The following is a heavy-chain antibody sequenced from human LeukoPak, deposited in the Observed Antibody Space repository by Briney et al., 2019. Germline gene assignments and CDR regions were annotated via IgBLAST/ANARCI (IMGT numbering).Heavy chain of an antibody. CDR1: GGTFSSYA. J-gene: IGHJ4*02. Sequence: VASVKVSCKASGGTFSSYAISWVRQAPGQGLEWMGGIIPIFGTANYAQKFQGRVTITTDESTSTAYMELSSLRSEDTAVYYCARSEPTIVGATFDYWGQGTLVTVSS. CDR3: ARSEPTIVGATFDY. D-gene: IGHD1-26*01. V-gene: IGHV1-69*05. CDR2: IIPIFGTA.